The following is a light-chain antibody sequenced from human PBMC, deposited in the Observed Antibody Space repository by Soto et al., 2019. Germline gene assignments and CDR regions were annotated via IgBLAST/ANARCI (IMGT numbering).Light chain of an antibody. CDR1: QSLLYSSNNKNY. CDR3: QQYYTTPHT. J-gene: IGKJ2*01. CDR2: WAS. V-gene: IGKV4-1*01. Sequence: DIVMTQSPDSLAVSLGEWATIDCKPSQSLLYSSNNKNYLAWYQQKPGQPPKLLIYWASTRESGVPDRFSGSGSGTDFTLTISNLQPEDVAVYYCQQYYTTPHTFGQGTKVDIK.